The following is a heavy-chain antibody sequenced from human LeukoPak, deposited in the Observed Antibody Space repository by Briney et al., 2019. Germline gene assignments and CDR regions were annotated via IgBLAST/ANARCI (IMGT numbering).Heavy chain of an antibody. Sequence: SETLSLTCTVSGGSISSGSYYWSWIRQPAGKGLEWIGRIYTSGSTNYNPSLKSRVTISVDTSKNQFSLKLSSVTAADTAVYYCARLYSGYDLTAGDYWGQGTLVTVSS. D-gene: IGHD5-12*01. CDR3: ARLYSGYDLTAGDY. V-gene: IGHV4-61*02. CDR1: GGSISSGSYY. CDR2: IYTSGST. J-gene: IGHJ4*02.